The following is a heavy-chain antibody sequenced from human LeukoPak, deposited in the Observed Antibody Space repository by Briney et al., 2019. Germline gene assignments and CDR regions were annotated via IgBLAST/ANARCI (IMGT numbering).Heavy chain of an antibody. V-gene: IGHV3-30*03. J-gene: IGHJ3*02. Sequence: GGSLRLSCAASGFSFSSYGIHWVRQAPGKGLEWVAVISYDGSNQYYADSVKGRFTISRDNAKNSLFLEMSSLRADDTAVYFCARDVEGGTFDIWGQGTTVTVSS. CDR3: ARDVEGGTFDI. CDR1: GFSFSSYG. CDR2: ISYDGSNQ. D-gene: IGHD3-16*01.